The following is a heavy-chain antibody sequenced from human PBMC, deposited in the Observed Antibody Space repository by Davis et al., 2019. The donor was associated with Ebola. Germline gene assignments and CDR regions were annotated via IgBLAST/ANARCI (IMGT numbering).Heavy chain of an antibody. J-gene: IGHJ5*02. CDR3: ARRIAARPNWFDP. D-gene: IGHD6-6*01. V-gene: IGHV1-18*01. Sequence: KLQGRVTMTTDTSTSTAYMELSSLRSEDTAVYYCARRIAARPNWFDPWGQGTLVTVSS.